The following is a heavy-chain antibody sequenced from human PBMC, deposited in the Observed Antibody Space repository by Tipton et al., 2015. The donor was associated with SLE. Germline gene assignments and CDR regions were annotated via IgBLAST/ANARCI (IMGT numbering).Heavy chain of an antibody. V-gene: IGHV4-59*11. J-gene: IGHJ4*02. CDR2: ISFSGIT. Sequence: TLSLTCTVSAASIKSHSWTWIRQAPGKELEWIGYISFSGITNYNPSLKSRVTISVDTSKNQFSLKLTSVTPADTAFYYCARGAYYFDSWGQGTLVTVSS. CDR3: ARGAYYFDS. CDR1: AASIKSHS.